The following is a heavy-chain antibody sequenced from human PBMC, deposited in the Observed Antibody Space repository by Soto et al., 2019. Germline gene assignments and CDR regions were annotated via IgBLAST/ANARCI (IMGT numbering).Heavy chain of an antibody. CDR3: ARQFCSGINCHNWFDP. CDR2: ISTYNDDT. V-gene: IGHV1-18*01. CDR1: GYTFTAFG. J-gene: IGHJ5*02. Sequence: ASVKVSCKTSGYTFTAFGITWVRQAPGQGLEWMGWISTYNDDTKYAQKVQGRLTMTTDTSTSTAYMELRSLTSDDTAVYYCARQFCSGINCHNWFDPWGQGTLVTVSS. D-gene: IGHD2-2*01.